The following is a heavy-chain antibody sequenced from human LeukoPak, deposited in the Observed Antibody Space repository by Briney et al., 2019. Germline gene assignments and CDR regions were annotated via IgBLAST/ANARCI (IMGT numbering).Heavy chain of an antibody. CDR3: ARADCSGGSCYPYYFDY. V-gene: IGHV4-34*01. Sequence: SETLSLTCAVYGGSFSDYYWSWIRQPPGKGLVWIGEINHSGSTNYNPSFKSRVTISVDTSKNQFSLKLSSVTAADTAVYYCARADCSGGSCYPYYFDYWGQGTLVTVSS. CDR2: INHSGST. J-gene: IGHJ4*02. D-gene: IGHD2-15*01. CDR1: GGSFSDYY.